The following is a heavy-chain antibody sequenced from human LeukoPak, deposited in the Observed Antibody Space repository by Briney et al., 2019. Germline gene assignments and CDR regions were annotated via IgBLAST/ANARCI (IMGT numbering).Heavy chain of an antibody. V-gene: IGHV1-18*01. CDR3: ARDGYYDFWSGYSTQSHYFDY. Sequence: ASVKVSCKASGYTFTSYGISWVRQAPGQGLEWMGWISAYNGNTNYAQKLQGRVTMTTDTSTSTTYMELRSLRSDDTAVYYCARDGYYDFWSGYSTQSHYFDYWGQGTLVTVSS. CDR1: GYTFTSYG. J-gene: IGHJ4*02. D-gene: IGHD3-3*01. CDR2: ISAYNGNT.